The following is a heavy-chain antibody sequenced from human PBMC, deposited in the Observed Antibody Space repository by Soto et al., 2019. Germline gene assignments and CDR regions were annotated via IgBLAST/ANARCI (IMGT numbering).Heavy chain of an antibody. Sequence: SETLSLTCTVSGGSSSSSSYYWGWIRQPPGKGLEWIGSIYYSGSTYYNPSLKSRVTISVDTSKNQFSLKLSSVTAADTAVYYCATTETYYDFWSGYYDYWGQGTLVTVSS. CDR3: ATTETYYDFWSGYYDY. CDR1: GGSSSSSSYY. J-gene: IGHJ4*02. D-gene: IGHD3-3*01. V-gene: IGHV4-39*01. CDR2: IYYSGST.